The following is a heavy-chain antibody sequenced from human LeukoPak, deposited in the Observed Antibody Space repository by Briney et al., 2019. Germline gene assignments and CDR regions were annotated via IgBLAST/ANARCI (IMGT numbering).Heavy chain of an antibody. CDR2: IYYSGST. D-gene: IGHD2-15*01. J-gene: IGHJ3*02. CDR1: GVSISSYY. V-gene: IGHV4-59*12. CDR3: ARVVVVAATPLDAFDI. Sequence: SETLSLTCTVSGVSISSYYWSWIRQPPGKGLEWIGYIYYSGSTNYNSSLKSRVTISVDTSKNQFSLKLSSVTAADTAVYYCARVVVVAATPLDAFDIWGQGTMVTVSS.